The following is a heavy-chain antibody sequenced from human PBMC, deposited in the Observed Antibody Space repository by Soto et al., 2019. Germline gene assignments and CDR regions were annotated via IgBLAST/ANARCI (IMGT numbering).Heavy chain of an antibody. D-gene: IGHD2-21*01. CDR2: IYHSGST. Sequence: QLQLQESGSGLVKPSQTLSLTCAVSGGSISSGGSAWSWIRQPPGKGLEWIGYIYHSGSTYYNPSLTSLVTISVDRSKNHFSMKLSSVTAADTDVYYCARIPSPWVQGTLVTVS. J-gene: IGHJ5*02. CDR1: GGSISSGGSA. CDR3: ARIPSP. V-gene: IGHV4-30-2*01.